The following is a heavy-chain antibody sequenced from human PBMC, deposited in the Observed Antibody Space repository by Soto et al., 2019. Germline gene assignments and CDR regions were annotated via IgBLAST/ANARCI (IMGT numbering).Heavy chain of an antibody. CDR3: ARGHKIAAAATGYFDY. D-gene: IGHD6-13*01. J-gene: IGHJ4*02. Sequence: PSETLSLTCAVSGDSISSGGYYWSWIRQRPGKGLEWIGYIYYSGSTYYNPSLKSRVTTSVDTSKNQFSLKLSSVTAADTAVYYCARGHKIAAAATGYFDYWGQGTLVTVSS. V-gene: IGHV4-31*11. CDR1: GDSISSGGYY. CDR2: IYYSGST.